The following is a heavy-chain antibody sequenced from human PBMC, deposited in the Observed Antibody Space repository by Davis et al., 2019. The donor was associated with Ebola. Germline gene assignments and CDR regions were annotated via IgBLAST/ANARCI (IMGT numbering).Heavy chain of an antibody. CDR1: GGSISSGDYY. V-gene: IGHV4-30-4*01. Sequence: MPSETLSLTCTVSGGSISSGDYYWSWIRQPPGKGLEWIGYIYYSGSTYYNPSLKSRVTISVDTSKNQFSLKLSSVTAADTAVYYCARQGLAAAGTDRWFDPWGQGTLVTVSS. CDR2: IYYSGST. D-gene: IGHD6-13*01. CDR3: ARQGLAAAGTDRWFDP. J-gene: IGHJ5*02.